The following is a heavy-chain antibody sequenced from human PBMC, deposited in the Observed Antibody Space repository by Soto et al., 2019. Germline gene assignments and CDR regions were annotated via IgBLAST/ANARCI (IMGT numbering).Heavy chain of an antibody. CDR1: GFTFSSYG. D-gene: IGHD6-13*01. CDR3: ARDSGYSSSWYDYYGMDV. V-gene: IGHV3-33*01. Sequence: QVQLVESGGGVVQPGRSLRLSCAASGFTFSSYGMHWVRQAPGKGLEWVAVIWYDGSNKYYADSVKGRFTISRDNSKNTLYLQMNSLRAEDTAVYYCARDSGYSSSWYDYYGMDVWGQGTTVTVSS. CDR2: IWYDGSNK. J-gene: IGHJ6*02.